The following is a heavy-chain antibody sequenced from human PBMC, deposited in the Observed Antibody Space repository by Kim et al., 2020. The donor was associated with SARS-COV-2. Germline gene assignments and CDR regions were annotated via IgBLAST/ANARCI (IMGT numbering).Heavy chain of an antibody. D-gene: IGHD3-9*01. J-gene: IGHJ4*02. V-gene: IGHV3-23*03. CDR3: AKRSDFDWLLGGGSYFDY. Sequence: GGSLRLSCAASGFTFSSYAMSWVRQAPGKGLEWVSVIYRGGSSTYYADSVKGRFTISRDNSKNTLYLQMNSLRAEDTAVYYCAKRSDFDWLLGGGSYFDYWGQGTLVTVSS. CDR2: IYRGGSST. CDR1: GFTFSSYA.